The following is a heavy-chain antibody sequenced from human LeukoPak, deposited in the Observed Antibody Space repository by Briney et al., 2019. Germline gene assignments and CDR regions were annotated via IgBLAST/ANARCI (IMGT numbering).Heavy chain of an antibody. J-gene: IGHJ4*02. V-gene: IGHV1-69*05. CDR3: ARDGGSGSYYDHEFDY. CDR1: GGTFSSYA. CDR2: IIPIFGTA. Sequence: SVKVSCKASGGTFSSYAISWVRQAPGQGLEWMGGIIPIFGTANYAQKFQGRVTMTTDTSTSTAYMELRSLRSDDTAVYYCARDGGSGSYYDHEFDYWGRGTLVTVSS. D-gene: IGHD1-26*01.